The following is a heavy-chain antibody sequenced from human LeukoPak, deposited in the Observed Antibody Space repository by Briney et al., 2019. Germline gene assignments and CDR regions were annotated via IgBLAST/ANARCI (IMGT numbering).Heavy chain of an antibody. CDR3: ARDPNYCTNGVCHPFFDY. CDR2: IKPNSGCT. J-gene: IGHJ4*02. Sequence: ASVRDSCMASGYTFTGYFMHRVRQAPGQGVEWMGCIKPNSGCTNYAQKFQGRVTMTRDTSISTAYMELSRLRSDDTAVYCCARDPNYCTNGVCHPFFDYWGQGTLVTVSS. D-gene: IGHD2-8*01. V-gene: IGHV1-2*02. CDR1: GYTFTGYF.